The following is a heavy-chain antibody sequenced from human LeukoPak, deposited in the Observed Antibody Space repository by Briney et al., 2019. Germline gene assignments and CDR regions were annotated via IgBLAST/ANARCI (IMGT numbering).Heavy chain of an antibody. CDR1: GGSISSGDYC. V-gene: IGHV4-30-4*01. CDR2: IYYSGST. J-gene: IGHJ3*02. D-gene: IGHD3-22*01. CDR3: ARVRDSSGYSDAFDI. Sequence: SETLSLTCTVSGGSISSGDYCWSWIRQPPGKGLEWIGYIYYSGSTYYNPSLKSRVTISVDTSKNQFSLKLSSVTAADTAVYYCARVRDSSGYSDAFDIWGQGTMVTVSS.